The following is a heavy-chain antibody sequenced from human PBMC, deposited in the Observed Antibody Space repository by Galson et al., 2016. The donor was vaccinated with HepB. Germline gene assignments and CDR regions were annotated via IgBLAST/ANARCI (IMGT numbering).Heavy chain of an antibody. CDR3: TRDLGWGGTGYFDY. J-gene: IGHJ4*02. V-gene: IGHV3-21*01. CDR1: GFTFSSYT. CDR2: ISSSTSYI. D-gene: IGHD6-19*01. Sequence: SLRLSCAASGFTFSSYTMNWVRQAPGKGLEWVSSISSSTSYIYSADSVKGRFTISRDNAKNSLYLQMNSLRVEDTAIYYGTRDLGWGGTGYFDYWGQGTLVTVSP.